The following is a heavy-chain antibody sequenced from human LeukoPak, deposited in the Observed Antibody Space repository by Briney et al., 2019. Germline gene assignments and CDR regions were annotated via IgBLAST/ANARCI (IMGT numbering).Heavy chain of an antibody. D-gene: IGHD2-15*01. CDR2: ISYDGSNK. CDR1: GSTFSSYA. J-gene: IGHJ5*02. CDR3: ARDTYCSGGSCYNWFDP. Sequence: PGGSLRLSCAASGSTFSSYAMHWVRQAPGKGLEWVAVISYDGSNKYYADSVKGRFTISRDNSKNTLYLQMNSLRAEDTAVYYCARDTYCSGGSCYNWFDPWGQGTLVTVSS. V-gene: IGHV3-30-3*01.